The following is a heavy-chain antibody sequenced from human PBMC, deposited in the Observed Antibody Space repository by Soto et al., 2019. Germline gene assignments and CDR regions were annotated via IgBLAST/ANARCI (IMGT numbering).Heavy chain of an antibody. CDR2: INHSGST. Sequence: QMQLQQWGAGLLKPSETLSLTCAVYGGSFSGYYWSWIRQSPGKGLEWIGEINHSGSTNYNPSLKSRVTISVDTSKNQFSLNLSSVTAADTAVYYCASQTTVSRNFQHWGQGTLVTVSS. D-gene: IGHD4-17*01. V-gene: IGHV4-34*01. CDR1: GGSFSGYY. J-gene: IGHJ1*01. CDR3: ASQTTVSRNFQH.